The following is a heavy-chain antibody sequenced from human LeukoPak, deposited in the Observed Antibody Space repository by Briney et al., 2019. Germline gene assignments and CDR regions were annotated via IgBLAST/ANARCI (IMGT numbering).Heavy chain of an antibody. Sequence: ETLSLTCAVYGGSFSGYYWSWIRQPPGKGLEWIGEINHSGSTNYNPSLKSRVTISVDTSKNQFSLKLSSVTAADTAVYYCAREGVPDYYDSSGNFDYWGQGTLVTVSS. CDR1: GGSFSGYY. V-gene: IGHV4-34*01. CDR2: INHSGST. D-gene: IGHD3-22*01. J-gene: IGHJ4*02. CDR3: AREGVPDYYDSSGNFDY.